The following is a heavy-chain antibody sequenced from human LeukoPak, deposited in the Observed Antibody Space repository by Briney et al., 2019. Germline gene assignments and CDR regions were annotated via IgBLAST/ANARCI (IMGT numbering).Heavy chain of an antibody. CDR2: IIPILGIT. CDR3: ARVPYSNYRYYYGMDV. V-gene: IGHV1-69*04. CDR1: GGTFSSYA. Sequence: SVKVSCKASGGTFSSYAISWVRQAPGQGLEWMGRIIPILGITNYAQKFQGRVTITADKSTSTAYMELSSLRSEDTAVYYCARVPYSNYRYYYGMDVWGQGTTVTVSS. D-gene: IGHD4-4*01. J-gene: IGHJ6*02.